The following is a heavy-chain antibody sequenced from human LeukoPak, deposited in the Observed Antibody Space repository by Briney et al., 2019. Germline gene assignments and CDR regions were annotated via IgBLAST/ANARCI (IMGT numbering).Heavy chain of an antibody. V-gene: IGHV1-2*02. D-gene: IGHD6-13*01. CDR3: ARDFPGYSSSWYGARFYYYYYGMDV. CDR2: INPNGGGT. CDR1: GYTFTGYY. J-gene: IGHJ6*02. Sequence: ASVKVSCKASGYTFTGYYMHWVRQAPGQGLEWMGWINPNGGGTNYAQKLQGRVTMTRDTSISTAYMELSRLRSDDTAVYYCARDFPGYSSSWYGARFYYYYYGMDVWGQGTTVTVSS.